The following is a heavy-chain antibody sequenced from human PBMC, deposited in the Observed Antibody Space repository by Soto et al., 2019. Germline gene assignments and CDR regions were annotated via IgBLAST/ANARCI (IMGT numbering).Heavy chain of an antibody. D-gene: IGHD4-17*01. Sequence: SETLSLTCTVSGASIITDNYFWVWIRQSPRRGLELIGSISYSGRTYDNPSLQSRVTISIDASKNQFSLKLTSVATADTAVYYCARRRASDYGGNHHPYYFDRWGQGALVIVSS. J-gene: IGHJ4*02. CDR1: GASIITDNYF. CDR3: ARRRASDYGGNHHPYYFDR. CDR2: ISYSGRT. V-gene: IGHV4-39*01.